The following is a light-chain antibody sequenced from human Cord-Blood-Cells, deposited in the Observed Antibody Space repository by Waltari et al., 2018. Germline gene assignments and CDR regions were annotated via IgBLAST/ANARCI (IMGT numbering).Light chain of an antibody. V-gene: IGLV3-1*01. CDR3: QAWDSSTVV. CDR2: QDS. Sequence: SYELTQPPSVSVSPGPPAIIPRSGAKLGDTYACWYQQKPGQSPVLVIYQDSKRPSGIPERFSGSNYGNTATLTISGTQAMDEADYYCQAWDSSTVVFGGGTKLTVL. CDR1: KLGDTY. J-gene: IGLJ2*01.